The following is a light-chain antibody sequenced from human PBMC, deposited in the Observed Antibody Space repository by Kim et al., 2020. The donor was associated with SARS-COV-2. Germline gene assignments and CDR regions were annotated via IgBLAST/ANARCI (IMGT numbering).Light chain of an antibody. V-gene: IGKV1-27*01. Sequence: DIQMTQSPSSLSASVGDRITITCRASQGISNYLAWYQQKPGKVPKLLIYVASTLQSGVPSRFSDSGSGTDFTLTISSLQPEDAATYYCQKYDSDPWTFGQGTKVDIK. J-gene: IGKJ1*01. CDR2: VAS. CDR1: QGISNY. CDR3: QKYDSDPWT.